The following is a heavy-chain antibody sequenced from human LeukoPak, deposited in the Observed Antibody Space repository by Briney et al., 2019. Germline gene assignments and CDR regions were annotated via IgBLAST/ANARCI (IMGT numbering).Heavy chain of an antibody. CDR1: GFTFSSYV. J-gene: IGHJ4*02. Sequence: GGSLRLSCAASGFTFSSYVMSWVRQAPGKGLQWVSGISGSGGSTYYADSVKGRFTISRDNSKNTLYLQMNSLRAEDSAVYYCAKDSRSSYYYDSSDPLDYWGQGTLVTVSS. D-gene: IGHD3-22*01. V-gene: IGHV3-23*01. CDR2: ISGSGGST. CDR3: AKDSRSSYYYDSSDPLDY.